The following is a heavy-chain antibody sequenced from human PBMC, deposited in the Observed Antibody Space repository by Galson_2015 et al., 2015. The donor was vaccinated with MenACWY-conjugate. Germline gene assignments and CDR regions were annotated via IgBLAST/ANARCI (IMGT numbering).Heavy chain of an antibody. V-gene: IGHV3-30*02. Sequence: LRLSCAASGFTFNVYAMHWVRQAPGKGLEWVAFIRNDGSIKYYADSVKGRFAISRDNSKNTVYLQMNSLRAEDTAVYYCARDHTSSWYIFDYWGQGTLVTVSS. J-gene: IGHJ4*02. CDR2: IRNDGSIK. D-gene: IGHD6-13*01. CDR1: GFTFNVYA. CDR3: ARDHTSSWYIFDY.